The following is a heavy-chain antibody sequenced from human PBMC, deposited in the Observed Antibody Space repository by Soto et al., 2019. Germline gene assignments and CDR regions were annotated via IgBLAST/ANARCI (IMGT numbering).Heavy chain of an antibody. CDR2: FDPEDGET. CDR3: ATGFGNSGWYFQH. J-gene: IGHJ1*01. Sequence: GSSVKVSCKVSGYTLTELSMHWVRQAPGKGLEWMGGFDPEDGETIYAQKFQGRVTMTEDTSTDTAYMELSSLRSEDTAVYYCATGFGNSGWYFQHWGQGTLVTVSS. V-gene: IGHV1-24*01. D-gene: IGHD6-19*01. CDR1: GYTLTELS.